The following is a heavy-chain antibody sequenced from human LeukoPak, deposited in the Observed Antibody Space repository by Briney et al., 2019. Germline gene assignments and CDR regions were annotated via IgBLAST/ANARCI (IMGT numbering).Heavy chain of an antibody. V-gene: IGHV3-53*01. CDR1: GFTVSSNY. CDR3: ARGTYDSSGYYFLGAFDI. D-gene: IGHD3-22*01. CDR2: IYSGGST. J-gene: IGHJ3*02. Sequence: SGGSLRLSCAASGFTVSSNYMSWVRQAPGKGLEWVSVIYSGGSTYYADSVKGRFTISRDNSKNTLYLQMNSLRAEDTAVFYCARGTYDSSGYYFLGAFDIWGQGTMVTVSS.